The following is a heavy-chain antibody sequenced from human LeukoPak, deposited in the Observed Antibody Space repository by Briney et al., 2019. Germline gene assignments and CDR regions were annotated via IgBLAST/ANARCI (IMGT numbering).Heavy chain of an antibody. D-gene: IGHD1-26*01. Sequence: ASVKVSCKASGYTFTGYYMHWVRQAPGQGLEWMGWINPNSGGTNYAQKFQGRVTMTRDTSISTAYMELSRLRSDDTAVYYCAREAVIVGAIAGDAFDIWGQGTMVTVSS. CDR2: INPNSGGT. CDR3: AREAVIVGAIAGDAFDI. CDR1: GYTFTGYY. V-gene: IGHV1-2*02. J-gene: IGHJ3*02.